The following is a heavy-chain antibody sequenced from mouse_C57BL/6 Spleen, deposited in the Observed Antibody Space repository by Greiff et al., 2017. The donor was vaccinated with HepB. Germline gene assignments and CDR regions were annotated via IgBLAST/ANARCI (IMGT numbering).Heavy chain of an antibody. J-gene: IGHJ2*01. V-gene: IGHV1-26*01. D-gene: IGHD2-3*01. CDR3: ARRGYYDGYYYFDY. CDR2: INPNNGGT. Sequence: EVQLQQSGPELVKPGASVKISCKASGYTFTDYYMNWVKQSHGKSLEWIGDINPNNGGTSYNQKFKGKATLTVDKSSSTAYMELRSLTSEDSAVYYCARRGYYDGYYYFDYWGQGTTLTVSS. CDR1: GYTFTDYY.